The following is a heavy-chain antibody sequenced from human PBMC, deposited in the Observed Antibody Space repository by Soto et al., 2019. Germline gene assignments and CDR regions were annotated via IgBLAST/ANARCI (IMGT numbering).Heavy chain of an antibody. J-gene: IGHJ3*02. D-gene: IGHD3-10*01. CDR1: GYTRTELS. CDR2: FDPEDGET. V-gene: IGHV1-24*01. CDR3: ATPSGRYHDAFDI. Sequence: ASVKVSCKVSGYTRTELSMHWVLQAPGKGLEWMGGFDPEDGETIYAQKFQGRVTMTEDTSTDTAYMELSSLRSEDTAVYYCATPSGRYHDAFDIWGQGTMVTV.